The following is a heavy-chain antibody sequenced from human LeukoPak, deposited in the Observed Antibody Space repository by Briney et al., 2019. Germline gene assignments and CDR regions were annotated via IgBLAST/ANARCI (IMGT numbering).Heavy chain of an antibody. J-gene: IGHJ4*02. CDR3: ARAHYGDPPGDC. V-gene: IGHV1-18*01. Sequence: ASVKVSCTASGYTFINFGIYWVRQAPGQGLEWMGWISAYNGNTKYAQQFQGRVTMTTDTSTSTAYMELRSLRSGDTAVYYCARAHYGDPPGDCWGQGTLVTVSS. CDR2: ISAYNGNT. CDR1: GYTFINFG. D-gene: IGHD4-17*01.